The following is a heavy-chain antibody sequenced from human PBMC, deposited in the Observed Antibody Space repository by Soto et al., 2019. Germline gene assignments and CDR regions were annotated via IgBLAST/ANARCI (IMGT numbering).Heavy chain of an antibody. CDR2: IKQDGSEK. CDR3: ARDRRFLEWLAPSYYYYGMDV. Sequence: GGSLRLSCAASGFTFSSYWMSWVRQAPGKGLEWVANIKQDGSEKYYVDSVKGRFTISRDNAKNSLYLQMNSLRAEDTAVYYCARDRRFLEWLAPSYYYYGMDVWGQGTTVTVSS. D-gene: IGHD3-3*01. J-gene: IGHJ6*02. CDR1: GFTFSSYW. V-gene: IGHV3-7*01.